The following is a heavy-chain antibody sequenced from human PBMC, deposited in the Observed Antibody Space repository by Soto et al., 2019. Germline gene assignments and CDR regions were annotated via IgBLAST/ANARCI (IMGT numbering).Heavy chain of an antibody. CDR3: ARIELHGIEK. V-gene: IGHV5-51*01. CDR2: IYPGDSDT. J-gene: IGHJ4*02. Sequence: PVDSLKICFKFSGYTFSTHWISFVRQMPGKGLEWMGIIYPGDSDTRYRPSFQGQVTISADKSFSTAYLQWSSLKASDTAIYFCARIELHGIEKWGQGTPV. D-gene: IGHD1-1*01. CDR1: GYTFSTHW.